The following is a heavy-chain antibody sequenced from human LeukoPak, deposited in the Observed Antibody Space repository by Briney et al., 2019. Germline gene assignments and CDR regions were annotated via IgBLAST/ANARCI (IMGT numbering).Heavy chain of an antibody. V-gene: IGHV3-7*01. CDR2: IKQDGSEK. D-gene: IGHD3-10*01. CDR1: GFTFSSYW. CDR3: ARGSEPMVRGVIFDY. Sequence: GGSLRLSCAASGFTFSSYWMSWVRQAPGKGLEWVANIKQDGSEKYYVDSVKGRFTISRDNAKNSLYLQMNSLRAEDTAVYYCARGSEPMVRGVIFDYCGQGPLVTVSS. J-gene: IGHJ4*01.